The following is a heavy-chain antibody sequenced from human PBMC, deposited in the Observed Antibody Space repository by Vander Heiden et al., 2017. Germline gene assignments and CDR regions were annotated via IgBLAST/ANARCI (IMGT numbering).Heavy chain of an antibody. CDR3: AARVNPYYYYGMDV. J-gene: IGHJ6*02. D-gene: IGHD2-21*01. CDR1: GFTFSSYG. Sequence: QVQLVESGGGVVQPGRSLRLSCAASGFTFSSYGMHWVRQAPGKGLEWVAVISYDGSNKYYADSVKGRFTISRDNSKNTLYLQMNSLRAEDTAVYYCAARVNPYYYYGMDVWGQGTTVTVSS. CDR2: ISYDGSNK. V-gene: IGHV3-30*03.